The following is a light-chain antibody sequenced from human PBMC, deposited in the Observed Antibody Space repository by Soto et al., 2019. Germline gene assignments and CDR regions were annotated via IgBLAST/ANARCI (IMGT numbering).Light chain of an antibody. J-gene: IGKJ1*01. CDR3: QQSYDMPWT. CDR2: AAY. Sequence: DLQMTQSPSSLSASVGDRVTITCRASQSISSYLTWYQQKPGKAPKLLIYAAYNLQSGVPSRFSGSGSGTDFTLTISSLQPEDFATYYCQQSYDMPWTFGQGTKVEIK. V-gene: IGKV1-39*01. CDR1: QSISSY.